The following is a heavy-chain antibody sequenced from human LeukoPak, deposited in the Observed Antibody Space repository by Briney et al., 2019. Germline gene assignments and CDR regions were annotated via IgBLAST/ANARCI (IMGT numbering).Heavy chain of an antibody. V-gene: IGHV3-30*18. CDR1: GFTFSSYG. D-gene: IGHD4-23*01. CDR2: ISYDGSNK. Sequence: GGSLRLSCAASGFTFSSYGMHWVRQAPGKGLEWVAVISYDGSNKYYADSVKGRFTISRDNSKNSLYLQMNSLRAEDTALYYCAKDPVGYGGNSGGLDYWGQGTLVTVSS. J-gene: IGHJ4*02. CDR3: AKDPVGYGGNSGGLDY.